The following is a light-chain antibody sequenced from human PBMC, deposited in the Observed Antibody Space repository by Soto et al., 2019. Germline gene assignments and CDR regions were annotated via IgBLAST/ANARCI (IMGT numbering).Light chain of an antibody. J-gene: IGKJ5*01. CDR1: QDISNY. CDR3: QQYHNLAIT. Sequence: DIQMTQSPSSLSASVGDRVTITCQASQDISNYLNWYQQKPGKAPKLLIYDASNLEAGVPSRFSGGGSGTDFTFTISSLQPEDIATYYCQQYHNLAITFGQGTRLEIK. V-gene: IGKV1-33*01. CDR2: DAS.